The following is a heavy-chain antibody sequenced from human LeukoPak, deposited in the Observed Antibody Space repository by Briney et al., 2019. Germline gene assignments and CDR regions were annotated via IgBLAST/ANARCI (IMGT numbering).Heavy chain of an antibody. D-gene: IGHD6-19*01. CDR1: GYTFTSYD. Sequence: ASVKVSCKASGYTFTSYDINWVRQATGQGLEWMGWMNPNSGNTGYAQKFQGRVTVTRNTSISTAYMELSSLRSEDTAVYYCARRRIVAGRNWFDPWGQGTLVTVSS. CDR3: ARRRIVAGRNWFDP. V-gene: IGHV1-8*03. J-gene: IGHJ5*02. CDR2: MNPNSGNT.